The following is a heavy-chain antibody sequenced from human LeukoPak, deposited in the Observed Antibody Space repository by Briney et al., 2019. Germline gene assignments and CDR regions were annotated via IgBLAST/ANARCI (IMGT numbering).Heavy chain of an antibody. CDR2: ISAYNGNT. CDR3: ARGRAEGMVRGVIINYFDY. D-gene: IGHD3-10*01. Sequence: ASVKVSCKASGYTFTSYGISWVRQAPGQGLEWMGWISAYNGNTNYAQKLQGRVTITRDTSASTAYMELSSLRSEDTAVYYCARGRAEGMVRGVIINYFDYWGQGTLVTVSS. CDR1: GYTFTSYG. V-gene: IGHV1-18*01. J-gene: IGHJ4*02.